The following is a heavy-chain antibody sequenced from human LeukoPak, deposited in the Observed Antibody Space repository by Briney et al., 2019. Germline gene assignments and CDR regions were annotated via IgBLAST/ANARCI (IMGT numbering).Heavy chain of an antibody. J-gene: IGHJ3*02. CDR3: ARLIGGTGVTFDI. V-gene: IGHV4-59*08. CDR2: IYYSGST. Sequence: SETLSLTCTVSGGSISSYYWSWIRQPPGKGLEWIGYIYYSGSTNYNPSLKSRVTISVDTSKNQFSLKLSSVTAADTAVYYCARLIGGTGVTFDIWGQGTMVTVSS. CDR1: GGSISSYY. D-gene: IGHD3-16*01.